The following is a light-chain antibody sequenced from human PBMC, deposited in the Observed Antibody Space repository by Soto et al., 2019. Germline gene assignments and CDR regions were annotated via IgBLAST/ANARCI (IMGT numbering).Light chain of an antibody. CDR3: QQYDNLPLT. J-gene: IGKJ4*01. CDR1: QDISNY. Sequence: DIQMTQSPSSLSASVGDRVTITCQASQDISNYLNWYQQKPGKAPKLLICDASNLETGFPSRFRGSGSGTDLTFTISSLQPEDIATYYCQQYDNLPLTFGGGTKVEIK. CDR2: DAS. V-gene: IGKV1-33*01.